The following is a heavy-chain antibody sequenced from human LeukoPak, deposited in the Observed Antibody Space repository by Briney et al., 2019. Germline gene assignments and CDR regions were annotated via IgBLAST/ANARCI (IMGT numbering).Heavy chain of an antibody. V-gene: IGHV3-23*01. D-gene: IGHD4-23*01. J-gene: IGHJ4*02. CDR1: GFTFSSYA. Sequence: AGGSLRLSCAASGFTFSSYAMSWVRQAPGKGLEWVSAISGSGGSTYYADSVKGRFTISRDNAKNSLYLQMNSLRAEDTALYYCAKALGYGGNSRSRWLDYWGQGTLVTVSS. CDR3: AKALGYGGNSRSRWLDY. CDR2: ISGSGGST.